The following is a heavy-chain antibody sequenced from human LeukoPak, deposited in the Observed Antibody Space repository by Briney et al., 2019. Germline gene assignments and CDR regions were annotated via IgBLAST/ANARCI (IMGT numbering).Heavy chain of an antibody. V-gene: IGHV1-69*04. J-gene: IGHJ4*02. Sequence: SVKVSCKASGGAFSSYALSWLRQAPGQGLEWMGRIIPTLDITYYAQNFQGRLTITAAKSTSTAYMELSSLRSEDTAIYYCAYMVSGNYSPHDYWGQGTLVTVSS. CDR2: IIPTLDIT. D-gene: IGHD1-26*01. CDR1: GGAFSSYA. CDR3: AYMVSGNYSPHDY.